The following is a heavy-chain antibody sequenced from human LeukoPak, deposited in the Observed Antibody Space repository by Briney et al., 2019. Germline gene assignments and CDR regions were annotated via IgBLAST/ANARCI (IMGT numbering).Heavy chain of an antibody. CDR1: GFTFSSYW. CDR3: ARSWVTTSSDSFDI. CDR2: INSDDGSRT. V-gene: IGHV3-74*01. J-gene: IGHJ3*02. D-gene: IGHD4-17*01. Sequence: GGSLRLSCAASGFTFSSYWVHWVRQAPGKGLVWVSRINSDDGSRTTYADSVKGRFTISRDNAKNTLYLQMNSLRAEDTAVYYCARSWVTTSSDSFDIWGQGTMVTVSS.